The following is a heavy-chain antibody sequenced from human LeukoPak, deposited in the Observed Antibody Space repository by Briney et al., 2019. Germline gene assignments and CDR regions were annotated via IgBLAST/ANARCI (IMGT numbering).Heavy chain of an antibody. J-gene: IGHJ6*03. V-gene: IGHV4-59*01. CDR2: IYYSGST. Sequence: SETLSLTCTVSGGSISGYYWSWIRQPPGKGLEWIGYIYYSGSTNYNPSLNSRVTISVDTSKNQFSLNLSSVTAADTAVYYCARACGGSCYPRPYYYYMDVWGKGTTVTVSS. D-gene: IGHD2-15*01. CDR3: ARACGGSCYPRPYYYYMDV. CDR1: GGSISGYY.